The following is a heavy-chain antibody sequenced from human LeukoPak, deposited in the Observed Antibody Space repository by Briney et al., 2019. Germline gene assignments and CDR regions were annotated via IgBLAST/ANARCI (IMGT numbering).Heavy chain of an antibody. CDR2: ISGSSSYI. CDR1: GFTFSSYS. D-gene: IGHD5-18*01. J-gene: IGHJ4*02. CDR3: ARADQGYSYGEIDY. V-gene: IGHV3-21*06. Sequence: PGGSLRLSCAASGFTFSSYSMNWVRQAPGKGLEWVSSISGSSSYIYYADSVEGRFTISRDNAKNSLYLQMNSLRAEDTAVYYCARADQGYSYGEIDYWGQGTLVTVSS.